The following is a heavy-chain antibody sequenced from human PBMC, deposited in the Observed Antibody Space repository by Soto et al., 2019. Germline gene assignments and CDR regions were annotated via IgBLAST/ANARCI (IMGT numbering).Heavy chain of an antibody. CDR3: ATNPESYYYDSSGYYAWLDY. J-gene: IGHJ4*02. V-gene: IGHV1-69*02. D-gene: IGHD3-22*01. CDR1: GGTFSSYT. Sequence: GASVKVSCKASGGTFSSYTISWVRQAPGQGLEWMGRIIPILGIANYAQKFQGRVTITADESTSTAYMELSSLRSEDTAVYYCATNPESYYYDSSGYYAWLDYWGQGTLVTVSS. CDR2: IIPILGIA.